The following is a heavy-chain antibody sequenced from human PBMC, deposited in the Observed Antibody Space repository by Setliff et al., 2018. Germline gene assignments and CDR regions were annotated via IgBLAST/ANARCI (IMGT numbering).Heavy chain of an antibody. CDR3: ATGGIAAVEGYYFYMDV. V-gene: IGHV1-3*03. CDR1: GFTFSDYA. Sequence: VASVKVSCKASGFTFSDYAIHWLRQAPGQRLEWVGWLNPGNGDTRFSPQLKDRVTITRDTSASTAYMELRSLRLEDLAVYYCATGGIAAVEGYYFYMDVWGGGTTVTVSS. CDR2: LNPGNGDT. D-gene: IGHD6-13*01. J-gene: IGHJ6*03.